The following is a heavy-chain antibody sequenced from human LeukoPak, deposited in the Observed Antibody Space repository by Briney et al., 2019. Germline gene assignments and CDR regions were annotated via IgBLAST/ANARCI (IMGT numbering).Heavy chain of an antibody. CDR3: ARGPPNWGYDY. CDR1: GYTFTSYD. CDR2: MSPNSGDT. Sequence: ASVKVSCKASGYTFTSYDFNWVRQATGQRPEWMGWMSPNSGDTGYAQKFQDRVTMTRNTSISTAYMELSSLRSDDTAVHYCARGPPNWGYDYWGPGTLVTVSS. D-gene: IGHD7-27*01. V-gene: IGHV1-8*01. J-gene: IGHJ4*02.